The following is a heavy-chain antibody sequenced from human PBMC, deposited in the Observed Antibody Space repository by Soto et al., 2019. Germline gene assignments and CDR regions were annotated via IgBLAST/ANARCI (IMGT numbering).Heavy chain of an antibody. D-gene: IGHD3-10*01. CDR2: ISYDGSNK. J-gene: IGHJ6*02. V-gene: IGHV3-30-3*01. CDR3: ARDLYGSGGFRPYYYYGMDV. Sequence: GGSLRLSCAASGFTFSSYAMHWVRQAPGKGLEWVAVISYDGSNKYYADSVKGRFTISRDNSKNTLYLQMNSLRAEDTAVYYCARDLYGSGGFRPYYYYGMDVWGQGTTVTVSS. CDR1: GFTFSSYA.